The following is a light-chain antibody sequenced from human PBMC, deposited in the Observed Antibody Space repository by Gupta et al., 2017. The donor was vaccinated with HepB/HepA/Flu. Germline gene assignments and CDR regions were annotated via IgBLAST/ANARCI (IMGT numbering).Light chain of an antibody. V-gene: IGKV2-30*01. CDR3: RQNKYCPWT. J-gene: IGKJ1*01. CDR1: QSRVYGDGKTY. Sequence: DVVLTQSPLSLPVTLGQPAYISCRSSQSRVYGDGKTYLNWFQQRPGQSPRRLIYKVSNRDSGVPDRFSGSGSGTYFTLEISRVEAEDVGVYYCRQNKYCPWTFGQGTKVEIK. CDR2: KVS.